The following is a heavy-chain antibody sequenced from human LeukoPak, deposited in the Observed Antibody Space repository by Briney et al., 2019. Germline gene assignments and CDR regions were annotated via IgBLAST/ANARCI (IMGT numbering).Heavy chain of an antibody. D-gene: IGHD2-2*01. CDR2: IYTSGST. Sequence: SETLSLTCTVSGGSISSYYWSWIRQPAGKGLEWIGRIYTSGSTNYNPSLKSRVTMSVDTSKNQFSLKLSSVTAADTAVYYCARDLRSLGHDRGVPAAYWGQGTMVTVSS. J-gene: IGHJ3*01. CDR3: ARDLRSLGHDRGVPAAY. CDR1: GGSISSYY. V-gene: IGHV4-4*07.